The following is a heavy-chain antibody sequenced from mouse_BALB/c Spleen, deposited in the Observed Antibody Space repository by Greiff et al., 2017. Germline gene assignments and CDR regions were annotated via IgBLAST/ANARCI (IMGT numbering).Heavy chain of an antibody. CDR1: GFTFSSFG. J-gene: IGHJ3*01. Sequence: EVMLVESGGGLVQPGGSRKLSCAASGFTFSSFGMHWVRQAPEKGLEWVAYISSGSSTIYYADTVKGRFTISRDNPKNTLFLQMTSLRSEDTAMYYCARSGYDYDGFAYWGQGTLVTVSA. CDR2: ISSGSSTI. V-gene: IGHV5-17*02. CDR3: ARSGYDYDGFAY. D-gene: IGHD2-4*01.